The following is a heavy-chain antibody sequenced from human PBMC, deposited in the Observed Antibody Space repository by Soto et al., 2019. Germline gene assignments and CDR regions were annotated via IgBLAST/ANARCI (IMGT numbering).Heavy chain of an antibody. D-gene: IGHD3-22*01. V-gene: IGHV4-39*01. Sequence: PSETLSLTCTVSGGSIISSSYYWGWIRQPPGKGLEWIGSIYSSGGTYYNPSLKSRVTISVDTSKNQFSLKLSSVTAADTAVHYCATPVSSGYQAFEVWGQGTMVTVSS. CDR1: GGSIISSSYY. CDR3: ATPVSSGYQAFEV. CDR2: IYSSGGT. J-gene: IGHJ3*01.